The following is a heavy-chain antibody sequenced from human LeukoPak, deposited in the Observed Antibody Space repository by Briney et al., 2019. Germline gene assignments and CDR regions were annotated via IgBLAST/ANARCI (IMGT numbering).Heavy chain of an antibody. CDR2: IDPSDSYT. Sequence: GESLKISCKGSGYSFTSYWISWVRQMPGKGLEWMGRIDPSDSYTNYSPSFQGHVTISADKSISTAYLQWSSLKASDTAMYYCARGSYSSGWYSPVSFDYWGQGTLVTVSS. CDR1: GYSFTSYW. J-gene: IGHJ4*02. V-gene: IGHV5-10-1*01. D-gene: IGHD6-19*01. CDR3: ARGSYSSGWYSPVSFDY.